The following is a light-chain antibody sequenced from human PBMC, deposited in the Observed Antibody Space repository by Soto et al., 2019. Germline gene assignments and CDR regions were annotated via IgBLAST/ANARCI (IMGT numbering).Light chain of an antibody. V-gene: IGKV3-20*01. Sequence: IMLTQSPVALSLPPGERATLSCRASQSVSSSYLAWYQHKPGQAPRLLIYGASSRATGIPARFSGSGSGTDFTLTISSLQSEDCAGYYCQHYAIWPDRFGEVSKVDI. CDR2: GAS. CDR1: QSVSSSY. CDR3: QHYAIWPDR. J-gene: IGKJ1*01.